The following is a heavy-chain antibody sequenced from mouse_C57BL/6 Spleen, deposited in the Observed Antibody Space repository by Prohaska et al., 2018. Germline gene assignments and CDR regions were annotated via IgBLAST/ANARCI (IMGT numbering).Heavy chain of an antibody. CDR1: GYTFTSYW. J-gene: IGHJ4*01. CDR3: ARIYYYGSSYAMDY. Sequence: QLQQPGAELVKPGASVKMSCKASGYTFTSYWITWVKQRPGQGLEWIGDIYPGSGSTNYNEKFKSKATLTLDTSSSTAYMQLSSLTSEDSAVYYYARIYYYGSSYAMDYWGQGTSVTVSS. V-gene: IGHV1-55*01. D-gene: IGHD1-1*01. CDR2: IYPGSGST.